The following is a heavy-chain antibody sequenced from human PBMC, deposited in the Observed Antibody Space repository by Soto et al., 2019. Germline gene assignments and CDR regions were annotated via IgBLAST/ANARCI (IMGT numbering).Heavy chain of an antibody. V-gene: IGHV3-23*01. CDR1: GFTFSSYA. J-gene: IGHJ6*02. CDR2: ISGSGGST. D-gene: IGHD5-18*01. Sequence: PGGSLRLSCAAPGFTFSSYAMSWVRQAPGKGLEWVSAISGSGGSTYYADSVKGRFTISRDNSKNTLYLQMNSLRAEDTAVYYCAKVGRPGYSYADYYYYGMDVWGQGTTVTVSS. CDR3: AKVGRPGYSYADYYYYGMDV.